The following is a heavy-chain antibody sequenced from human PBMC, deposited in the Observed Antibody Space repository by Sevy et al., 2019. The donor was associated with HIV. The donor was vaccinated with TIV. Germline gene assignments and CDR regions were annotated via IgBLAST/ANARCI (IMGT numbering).Heavy chain of an antibody. CDR3: AKATTPNNWRPLDY. D-gene: IGHD1-20*01. J-gene: IGHJ4*02. CDR1: GFTFTNYG. Sequence: GGSLRLSCAASGFTFTNYGMHWVRQAPGKGLEWVAVISYDGSTKYYADSVKGRFTISRDNSENTLSLQMNSLRTEDTAVYYCAKATTPNNWRPLDYWGQGTLVTVSS. CDR2: ISYDGSTK. V-gene: IGHV3-30*18.